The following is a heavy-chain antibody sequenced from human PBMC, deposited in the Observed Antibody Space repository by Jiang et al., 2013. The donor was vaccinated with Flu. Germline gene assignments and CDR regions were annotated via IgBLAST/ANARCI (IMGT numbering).Heavy chain of an antibody. CDR2: INSDGSST. CDR1: GFTFSSYW. V-gene: IGHV3-74*01. CDR3: ARDQGYDFWSGYSYYYYGMDV. J-gene: IGHJ6*02. Sequence: VQLVESGGGLVQPGGSLRLSCAASGFTFSSYWMHWVRQAPGKGLVWVSRINSDGSSTSYADSVKGRFTISRDNAKNTLYLQMNSLRAEDTAVYYCARDQGYDFWSGYSYYYYGMDVWGQGDHGHRLL. D-gene: IGHD3-3*01.